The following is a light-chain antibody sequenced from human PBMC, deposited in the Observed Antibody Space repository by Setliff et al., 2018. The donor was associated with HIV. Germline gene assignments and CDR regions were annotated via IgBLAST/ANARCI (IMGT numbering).Light chain of an antibody. CDR1: SSDVGSYNF. V-gene: IGLV2-23*02. CDR2: EVT. J-gene: IGLJ1*01. Sequence: QSVLTKPASVSGSPGQSITISCTGTSSDVGSYNFVSWFQQLPGKAPKLMIYEVTKRPSEVSNRFSGSKSGNTASLTISGLQAEDEADYYCCSYAGSSTYVFGTGTKVTVL. CDR3: CSYAGSSTYV.